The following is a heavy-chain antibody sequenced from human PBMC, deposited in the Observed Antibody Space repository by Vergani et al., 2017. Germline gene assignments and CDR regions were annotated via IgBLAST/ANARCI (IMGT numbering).Heavy chain of an antibody. CDR1: FDSIRNLY. J-gene: IGHJ5*02. CDR3: ASDTHSGQRADR. CDR2: IHYSENT. Sequence: QVQLQESGPGLVKSSETLSLTCSVSFDSIRNLYCNWIRQTPGKGLEWIGSIHYSENTNYNPSLKTRVTISVDTSKNQFSLTLTSVTAADTAVYYCASDTHSGQRADRWGQGREVTVSS. V-gene: IGHV4-59*11. D-gene: IGHD6-19*01.